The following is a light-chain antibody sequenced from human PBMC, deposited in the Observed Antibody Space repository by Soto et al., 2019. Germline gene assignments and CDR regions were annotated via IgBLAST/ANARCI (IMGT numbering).Light chain of an antibody. CDR3: SSYTSSGTLI. Sequence: QSALTQLASVSGSLGQSITISCSGTSSDVGGYNYVSWYQQHPGKAPKLMIYEVTNRPSGVSNRFSGSKSGNTASLTISGLQAEDEADYYCSSYTSSGTLIFGGGTKLTVL. CDR2: EVT. CDR1: SSDVGGYNY. V-gene: IGLV2-14*01. J-gene: IGLJ2*01.